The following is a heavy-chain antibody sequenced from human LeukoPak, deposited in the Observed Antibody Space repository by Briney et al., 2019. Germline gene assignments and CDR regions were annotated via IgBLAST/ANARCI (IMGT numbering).Heavy chain of an antibody. CDR1: GGTFSSYA. Sequence: GASVKVTCKASGGTFSSYAISWVRQAPGQGLEWMGGIIPIFGTANYAQKLQGRVTMTTDTSTSTAYMELRSLRSDDTAVYYCARDYGGNSYLDYWGQGTLVTVSS. CDR3: ARDYGGNSYLDY. J-gene: IGHJ4*02. D-gene: IGHD4-23*01. CDR2: IIPIFGTA. V-gene: IGHV1-69*05.